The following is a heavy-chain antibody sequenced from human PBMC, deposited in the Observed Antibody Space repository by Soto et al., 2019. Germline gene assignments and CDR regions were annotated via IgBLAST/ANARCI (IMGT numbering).Heavy chain of an antibody. Sequence: PGGSLRLSCAVSGFTFSSFEMIWVRQAPGKGLEWVSYISSTDATIYYADSVKGRFTISRDNAKNSLYLQMNSLRAEDTAVYYCASGQSAASYYYGMAVWGQGTTVTVSS. CDR3: ASGQSAASYYYGMAV. V-gene: IGHV3-48*03. CDR1: GFTFSSFE. CDR2: ISSTDATI. J-gene: IGHJ6*02. D-gene: IGHD6-13*01.